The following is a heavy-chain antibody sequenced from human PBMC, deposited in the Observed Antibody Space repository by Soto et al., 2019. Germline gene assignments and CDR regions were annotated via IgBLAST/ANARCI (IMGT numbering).Heavy chain of an antibody. D-gene: IGHD3-10*01. CDR2: INPNSGGT. CDR1: GYTFTGCY. J-gene: IGHJ5*02. Sequence: ASVKVSCKASGYTFTGCYMHWVRQAPGQGLEWMGWINPNSGGTNYAQKFQGRVTMTRDTSISTAYMELSRLRSDDTAVYYCARAYYYGPKGWFDPWGQGTLVTVSS. CDR3: ARAYYYGPKGWFDP. V-gene: IGHV1-2*02.